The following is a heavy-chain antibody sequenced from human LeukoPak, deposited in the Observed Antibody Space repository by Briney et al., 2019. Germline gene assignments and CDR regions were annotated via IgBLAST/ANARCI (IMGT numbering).Heavy chain of an antibody. V-gene: IGHV4-61*02. CDR3: ARDALGYRYGRDYYYYGMDV. Sequence: SQTLSLTCTVSGGSISSGSYYWSWIRQPAGKGLEWIGRIYTSGSTNYNPSLKSRVTISVDTSKNQFSLKLSSVTAADTAVYYCARDALGYRYGRDYYYYGMDVWGQGTTVTVSS. CDR2: IYTSGST. CDR1: GGSISSGSYY. J-gene: IGHJ6*02. D-gene: IGHD5-18*01.